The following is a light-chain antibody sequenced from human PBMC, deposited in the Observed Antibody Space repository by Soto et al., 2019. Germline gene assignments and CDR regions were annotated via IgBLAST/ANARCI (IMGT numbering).Light chain of an antibody. CDR1: QSVSSSY. V-gene: IGKV3-20*01. CDR2: SAS. CDR3: QQYGSSPPT. J-gene: IGKJ1*01. Sequence: EIVLTQSPGTLSLSPGERATLSCRASQSVSSSYLAWYQQKPGQAPRLRIDSASIRATGIPHRFSGSGSGTDFTLTITTLVPEDFAVYYCQQYGSSPPTFGQGTKVHIK.